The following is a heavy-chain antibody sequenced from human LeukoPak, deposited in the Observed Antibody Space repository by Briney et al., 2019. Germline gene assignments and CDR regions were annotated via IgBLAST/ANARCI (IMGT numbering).Heavy chain of an antibody. CDR3: ARGQNRATPRPYYYYMDV. J-gene: IGHJ6*03. D-gene: IGHD5-12*01. V-gene: IGHV4-34*01. Sequence: SETLSLICAVYGGSIRGYYWSWIRRPPGKGLEWIGEINHSGSTNYNPSLKSRVTISVDTSKNQFSLKLSSVTAADTAVYYCARGQNRATPRPYYYYMDVWGKGTTVTVSS. CDR1: GGSIRGYY. CDR2: INHSGST.